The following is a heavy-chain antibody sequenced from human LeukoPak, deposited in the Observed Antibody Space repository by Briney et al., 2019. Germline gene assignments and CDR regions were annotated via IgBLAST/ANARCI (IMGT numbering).Heavy chain of an antibody. CDR2: IYYSGST. D-gene: IGHD6-13*01. J-gene: IGHJ4*02. CDR1: GGSISSSSYY. V-gene: IGHV4-39*07. Sequence: PSETLSLTCTVSGGSISSSSYYWGWTRQPPGKGLEWIGSIYYSGSTYYNPSLKSRVTISVDRSKNQFSLKLSSVTAADTAVYYCARGRQYSSSWYRVGFDYWGQGTLVTVSS. CDR3: ARGRQYSSSWYRVGFDY.